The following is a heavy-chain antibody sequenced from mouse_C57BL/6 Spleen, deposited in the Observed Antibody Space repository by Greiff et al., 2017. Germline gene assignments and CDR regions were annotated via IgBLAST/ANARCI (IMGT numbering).Heavy chain of an antibody. V-gene: IGHV1-69*01. D-gene: IGHD4-1*01. CDR2: IDPSDSYT. J-gene: IGHJ2*01. Sequence: QQPGAELVMPGASVKLSCKASGYTFTSYWMHWVKQRPGQGLEWIGEIDPSDSYTNYNQKFKGKSTLTVDKSSSTAYMQLSSLTSEDSAVYYCARSGSNWGFDYWGQGTTLTVSS. CDR3: ARSGSNWGFDY. CDR1: GYTFTSYW.